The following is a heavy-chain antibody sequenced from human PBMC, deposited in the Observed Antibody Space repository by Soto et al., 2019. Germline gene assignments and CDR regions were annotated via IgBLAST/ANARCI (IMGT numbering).Heavy chain of an antibody. CDR2: ISAYNGNT. CDR3: ARDGDCSSTSCYPYYYGMDV. J-gene: IGHJ6*02. D-gene: IGHD2-2*01. CDR1: GYTFTSHG. V-gene: IGHV1-18*04. Sequence: GSSVKVSCKASGYTFTSHGISWVRQAPGQGLEWMGWISAYNGNTNYAQKLQCRVTMTTDTSTSTAYMELRSLRSDDTAVYYCARDGDCSSTSCYPYYYGMDVWGQGTTVTVSS.